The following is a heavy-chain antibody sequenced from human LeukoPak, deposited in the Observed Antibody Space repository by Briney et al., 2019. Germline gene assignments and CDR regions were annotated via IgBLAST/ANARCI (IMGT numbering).Heavy chain of an antibody. Sequence: GGSLRLSCAATGFTFSSHAMSWVRQAPGKGLEWVSAISASGGSTYYVDSVKGQFTISRDNSKDTLYLQINSLRAEDTAVYYCAREADWGAYFDYWGQGTLVTVSS. CDR3: AREADWGAYFDY. CDR1: GFTFSSHA. V-gene: IGHV3-23*01. J-gene: IGHJ4*02. D-gene: IGHD7-27*01. CDR2: ISASGGST.